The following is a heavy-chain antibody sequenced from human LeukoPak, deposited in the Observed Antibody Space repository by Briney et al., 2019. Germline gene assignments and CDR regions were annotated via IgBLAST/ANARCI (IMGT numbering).Heavy chain of an antibody. D-gene: IGHD5-12*01. CDR2: IRYDGDNK. CDR3: AKEAYSGPNCFDP. V-gene: IGHV3-30*02. Sequence: GGSLRLSCAASGFTFSSYGMHWVRQAPGKGLEWVAFIRYDGDNKYYADSVKRLFTISRHNSKNTLYLQMNSLRDEDTALYYCAKEAYSGPNCFDPWGQGTLVTVSS. J-gene: IGHJ5*02. CDR1: GFTFSSYG.